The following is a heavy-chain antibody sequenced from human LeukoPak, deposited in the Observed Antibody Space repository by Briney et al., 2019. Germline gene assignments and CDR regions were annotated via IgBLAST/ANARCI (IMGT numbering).Heavy chain of an antibody. Sequence: KPGGSLRLSCAASGFTFSSYTMNWVRQAPGKGLEWVSLITGSSFDIYYADSVKGRFTISRDNAKNSLLLQMNSLRAEDTAVYYCARAGKLYTAMADYWGQGTLVTVSS. J-gene: IGHJ4*02. CDR3: ARAGKLYTAMADY. D-gene: IGHD5-18*01. CDR2: ITGSSFDI. V-gene: IGHV3-21*01. CDR1: GFTFSSYT.